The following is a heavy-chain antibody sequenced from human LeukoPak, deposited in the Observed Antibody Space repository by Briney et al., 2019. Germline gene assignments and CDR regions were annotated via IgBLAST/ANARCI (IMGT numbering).Heavy chain of an antibody. CDR1: GYTFTGYY. J-gene: IGHJ6*03. Sequence: ASVKVSCKASGYTFTGYYMHWVRQAPGQGLEWMGWINPNSGGTNYAQKFQGRVTMTRDTSISTAYMELSRLRSDDTAVYYCARVPSRYCSSTSCYYMDVWGKGTTVTVSS. CDR3: ARVPSRYCSSTSCYYMDV. V-gene: IGHV1-2*02. D-gene: IGHD2-2*01. CDR2: INPNSGGT.